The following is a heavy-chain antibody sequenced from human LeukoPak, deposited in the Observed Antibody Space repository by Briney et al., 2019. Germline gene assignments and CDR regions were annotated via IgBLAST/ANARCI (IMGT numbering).Heavy chain of an antibody. Sequence: ASAKVSCKASGYTFTGYYMHWERQAPGQGLEWMGRINPNSGGTNYAQKFQGRVTMTRDTSISTAYMELSRLRSDDTAVYYCARSSTYYYDSSGYYDFDYWGQGTLVTVSS. CDR1: GYTFTGYY. CDR2: INPNSGGT. V-gene: IGHV1-2*06. D-gene: IGHD3-22*01. J-gene: IGHJ4*02. CDR3: ARSSTYYYDSSGYYDFDY.